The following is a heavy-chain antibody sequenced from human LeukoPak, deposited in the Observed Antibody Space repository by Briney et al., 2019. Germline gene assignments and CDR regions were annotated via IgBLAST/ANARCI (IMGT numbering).Heavy chain of an antibody. CDR3: ARASYSYDINGWVPFDY. CDR2: MNPNSGNT. J-gene: IGHJ4*02. V-gene: IGHV1-8*03. Sequence: ASVKVSCKASGYTFTSYYMHWVRQAPGQGLEWMGWMNPNSGNTGYAQKFQGRVTITRNTSISTAYMELSSLRSEDTAVYYCARASYSYDINGWVPFDYWGQGTLVTVSS. D-gene: IGHD3-22*01. CDR1: GYTFTSYY.